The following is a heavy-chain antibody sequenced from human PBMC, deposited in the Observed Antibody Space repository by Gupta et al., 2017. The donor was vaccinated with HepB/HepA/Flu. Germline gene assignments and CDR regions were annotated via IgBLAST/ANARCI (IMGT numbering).Heavy chain of an antibody. J-gene: IGHJ4*02. V-gene: IGHV1-69*04. CDR1: GGTFSSFG. D-gene: IGHD4-23*01. Sequence: QVQLVQSGAEVKKPGSSVKVSCKASGGTFSSFGINWLRQAPGQGPELMGRIIPFLGTPNYAQRFRGRLTLSADTSSNTAYMDLSSLRFGDTAFYYCATLPSTYYDPFDDGGYGGQGTLVTVSS. CDR2: IIPFLGTP. CDR3: ATLPSTYYDPFDDGGY.